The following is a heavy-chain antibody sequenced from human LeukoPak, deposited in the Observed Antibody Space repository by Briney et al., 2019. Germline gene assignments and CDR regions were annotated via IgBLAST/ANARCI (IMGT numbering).Heavy chain of an antibody. CDR1: GFTFSSYS. V-gene: IGHV3-21*01. CDR2: ISSSSSYI. CDR3: ARARAARRYFDY. Sequence: PGGSLRLSCAASGFTFSSYSMNWVRQAPGKGLEWVSSISSSSSYIYYADSVKGRFTISGDNAKNSLYLQMNSLRAEDTAVYYCARARAARRYFDYWGQGTLVTVSS. D-gene: IGHD6-6*01. J-gene: IGHJ4*02.